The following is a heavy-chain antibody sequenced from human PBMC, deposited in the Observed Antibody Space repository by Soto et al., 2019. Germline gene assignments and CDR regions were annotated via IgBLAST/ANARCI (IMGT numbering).Heavy chain of an antibody. CDR2: IKSKTDGGTT. V-gene: IGHV3-15*01. J-gene: IGHJ4*02. D-gene: IGHD1-26*01. CDR1: GFTFSNAW. CDR3: TPDPSGSYYFDY. Sequence: GGSLRLSCAASGFTFSNAWMSWVRQAPGKGLEWVGRIKSKTDGGTTDYAAPVKGRFTISRDDSKNTLYLQMNSLKTEDTAVYYCTPDPSGSYYFDYWGQGTLVTVSS.